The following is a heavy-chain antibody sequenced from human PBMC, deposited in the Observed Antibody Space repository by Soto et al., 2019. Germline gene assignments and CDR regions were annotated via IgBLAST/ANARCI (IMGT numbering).Heavy chain of an antibody. CDR3: AKISTTSYFDF. CDR2: IWYDGSNK. CDR1: GFTFSSYG. Sequence: TGGSLRLSCAASGFTFSSYGMHWVRQAPGKGLEWVAVIWYDGSNKYYADSVKGRFTISRDDSKNSMYLQMNSLKTEDTAVYFCAKISTTSYFDFWGQGTLVTVSS. V-gene: IGHV3-33*06. D-gene: IGHD4-17*01. J-gene: IGHJ4*02.